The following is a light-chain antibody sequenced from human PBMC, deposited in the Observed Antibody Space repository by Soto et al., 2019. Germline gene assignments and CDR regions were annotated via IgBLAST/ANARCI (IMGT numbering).Light chain of an antibody. CDR2: WAS. J-gene: IGKJ4*01. V-gene: IGKV4-1*01. CDR3: QQYYSLPLT. Sequence: DIVMTQSPDSLAVSLGERATINCKSSQSVLSSSNNKNYLAWYQQKPGQPPKLLIYWASTRESGVPDRFSGSGSGTDFTLTITSLQAEDVAVYYCQQYYSLPLTFGGRTKVDI. CDR1: QSVLSSSNNKNY.